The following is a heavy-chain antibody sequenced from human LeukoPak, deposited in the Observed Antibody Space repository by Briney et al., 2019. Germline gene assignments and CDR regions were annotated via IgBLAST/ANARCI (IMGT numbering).Heavy chain of an antibody. CDR3: ARDGYYYDSSGYYYGMDV. CDR1: GFTVSSNY. D-gene: IGHD3-22*01. CDR2: IYSGGST. V-gene: IGHV3-66*01. Sequence: GGSLRLSCAASGFTVSSNYMSWVRQAPGKGLEWVSVIYSGGSTYYADSVKGRFTISRDNTKNTLYLQMNSLRAEDTAVYYCARDGYYYDSSGYYYGMDVWGQGTTVTVSS. J-gene: IGHJ6*02.